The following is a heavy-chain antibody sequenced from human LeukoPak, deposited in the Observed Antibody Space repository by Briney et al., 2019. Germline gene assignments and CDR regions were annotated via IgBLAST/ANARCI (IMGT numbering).Heavy chain of an antibody. V-gene: IGHV3-9*01. Sequence: SLRLSCAASGFTFDDYAMHWVRQAPGKGLEWVSGISYNSDTIAYADSVKGRFTISRGNAKNSLYLQMNCLRAEDTALYYCAKDYCGGDCYSGWYFDLWGRGTLVTVSS. CDR1: GFTFDDYA. D-gene: IGHD2-21*02. J-gene: IGHJ2*01. CDR3: AKDYCGGDCYSGWYFDL. CDR2: ISYNSDTI.